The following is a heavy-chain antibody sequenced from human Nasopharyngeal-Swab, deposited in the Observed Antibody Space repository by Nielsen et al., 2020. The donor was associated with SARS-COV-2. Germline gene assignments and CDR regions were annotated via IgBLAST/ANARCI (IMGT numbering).Heavy chain of an antibody. CDR3: ARAVVGNWFDP. D-gene: IGHD4-23*01. J-gene: IGHJ5*02. CDR2: VSWNSGNI. CDR1: GFTHDYYS. Sequence: GGSLRLSCAASGFTHDYYSMYWVLHAPGKGLEWVSGVSWNSGNIGYADSVKGRFTISRDNAKSSLYLQMNSLRAEDTALYYCARAVVGNWFDPWGQGTLVTVSS. V-gene: IGHV3-9*01.